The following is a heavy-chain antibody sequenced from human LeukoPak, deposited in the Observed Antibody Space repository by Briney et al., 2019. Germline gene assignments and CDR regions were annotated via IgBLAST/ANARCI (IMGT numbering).Heavy chain of an antibody. CDR2: IIPILGTA. V-gene: IGHV1-69*01. Sequence: SVKVSRKAPGGTFSSYAISWVRQAPGQGLEWMGGIIPILGTANYAQKFQGRVMITADESTSTAYMELSSLRSEDTAVYYCARDHRRDYGDPSTFDYWGQGTLVTVSS. D-gene: IGHD4-17*01. CDR3: ARDHRRDYGDPSTFDY. CDR1: GGTFSSYA. J-gene: IGHJ4*02.